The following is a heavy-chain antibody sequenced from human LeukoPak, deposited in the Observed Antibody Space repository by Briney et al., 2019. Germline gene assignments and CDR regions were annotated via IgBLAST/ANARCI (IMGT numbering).Heavy chain of an antibody. Sequence: AGGSLRLSCAASGFTFSDYYMSWIRQAPGKGLEWVSYISSSGSTIYYADSVKGRFTISRDNAKNSLYPQMNSLRAEDTAVYYCARDLRAALYSGYDYWGQGTLVTVSS. D-gene: IGHD6-6*01. CDR2: ISSSGSTI. V-gene: IGHV3-11*01. J-gene: IGHJ4*02. CDR3: ARDLRAALYSGYDY. CDR1: GFTFSDYY.